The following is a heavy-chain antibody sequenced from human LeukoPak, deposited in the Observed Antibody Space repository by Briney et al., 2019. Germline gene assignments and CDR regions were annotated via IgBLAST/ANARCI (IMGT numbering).Heavy chain of an antibody. Sequence: VASVNVSSKASGYMLTHYYLHWVRQAPAHGREWMGWIYPNTGGTKYAQKFQGRVTMTRDTSIRTAYLELSSLRSDDTGVFYCTRSGRSGWSHRFDYWGEGTLVTAS. CDR1: GYMLTHYY. D-gene: IGHD6-19*01. J-gene: IGHJ4*02. V-gene: IGHV1-2*02. CDR2: IYPNTGGT. CDR3: TRSGRSGWSHRFDY.